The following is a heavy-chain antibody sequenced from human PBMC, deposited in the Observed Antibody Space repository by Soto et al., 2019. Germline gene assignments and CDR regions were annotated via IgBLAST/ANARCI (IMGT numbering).Heavy chain of an antibody. V-gene: IGHV4-30-4*01. CDR3: ARRAHVVVIAATNYYFDY. CDR1: GGSINSGDYY. CDR2: IHYSGST. J-gene: IGHJ4*02. D-gene: IGHD2-15*01. Sequence: SETLYLTCTFSGGSINSGDYYWTLIRQPPGKGLEWIGYIHYSGSTYYNPSLKSRVNISEDTSKNQFSLKLNSVTVADTAVYYCARRAHVVVIAATNYYFDYWGQGVLVTVSS.